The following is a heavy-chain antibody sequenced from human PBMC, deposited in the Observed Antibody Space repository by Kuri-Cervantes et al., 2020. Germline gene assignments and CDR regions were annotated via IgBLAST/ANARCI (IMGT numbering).Heavy chain of an antibody. CDR2: ISSSGSTI. J-gene: IGHJ6*03. CDR1: GFTFSDYY. D-gene: IGHD3-3*02. Sequence: GASLKISCAASGFTFSDYYMSWIRRAPGKGLERVSYISSSGSTIYYADSVKGRFTISRDNSKNTLYLQMDSLRAEDTAVYYCAKGSKLLAVSRYYMDVWGKGTTVTVSS. V-gene: IGHV3-11*01. CDR3: AKGSKLLAVSRYYMDV.